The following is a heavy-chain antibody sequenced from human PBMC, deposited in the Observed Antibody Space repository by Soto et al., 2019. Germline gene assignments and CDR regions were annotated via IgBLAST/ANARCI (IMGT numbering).Heavy chain of an antibody. J-gene: IGHJ6*02. V-gene: IGHV4-30-4*01. CDR3: ARGLFTIFGVVTAYYGMDV. CDR1: GGSISSGDYY. D-gene: IGHD3-3*01. Sequence: LSLTCTVSGGSISSGDYYWSWIRQPPGKGLEWIGYIYYSGSTYYNPSLKSRVTISVDTSKNQFSLKLSSVTAADTAVYYCARGLFTIFGVVTAYYGMDVWGQGTTVTVSS. CDR2: IYYSGST.